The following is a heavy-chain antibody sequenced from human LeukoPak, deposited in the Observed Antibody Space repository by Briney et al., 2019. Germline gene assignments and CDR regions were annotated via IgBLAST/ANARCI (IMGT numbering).Heavy chain of an antibody. CDR2: ISSSGGYI. V-gene: IGHV3-21*01. D-gene: IGHD1-26*01. CDR3: ARHRLVGATWGIDY. CDR1: GFTFSTYS. Sequence: GSLRLSCTASGFTFSTYSIQWVRQAPGKGLEWVSSISSSGGYIYYADSVEGRFTISRDNAKNSMYLQMNSLRAEDTAVYYCARHRLVGATWGIDYWGQGTLVTVSS. J-gene: IGHJ4*02.